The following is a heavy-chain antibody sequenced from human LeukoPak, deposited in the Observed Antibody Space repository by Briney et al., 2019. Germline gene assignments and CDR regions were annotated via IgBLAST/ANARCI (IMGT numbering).Heavy chain of an antibody. CDR3: ARESQGYSSSYYYYYYMDV. CDR2: IYTSGST. Sequence: SETLSLTCTVSGGSISSGSYYWSWIRQPAGKGLEWIGRIYTSGSTNYNPSPKSRVTISVDTSENQFSLKLSSVTAADTAVYYCARESQGYSSSYYYYYYMDVWGKGTTVTVSS. V-gene: IGHV4-61*02. D-gene: IGHD5-18*01. J-gene: IGHJ6*03. CDR1: GGSISSGSYY.